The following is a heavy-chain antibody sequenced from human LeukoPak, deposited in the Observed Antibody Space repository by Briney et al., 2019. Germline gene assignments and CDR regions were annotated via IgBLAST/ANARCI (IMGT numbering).Heavy chain of an antibody. CDR3: ARDYYGSGSYIDY. CDR2: ITNDGSST. J-gene: IGHJ4*02. D-gene: IGHD3-10*01. V-gene: IGHV3-74*01. CDR1: GLTFSSHW. Sequence: GGSLRLSCAASGLTFSSHWMHWVRQAPGKGLVWVSRITNDGSSTTYADSVKGRFTISRDNAKNMLYLQVNSLRAEDTAVYYCARDYYGSGSYIDYWGQGTLVTVSS.